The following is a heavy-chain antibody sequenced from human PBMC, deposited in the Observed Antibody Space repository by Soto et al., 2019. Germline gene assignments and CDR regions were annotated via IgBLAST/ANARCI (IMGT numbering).Heavy chain of an antibody. CDR1: GYSFTRYW. Sequence: EATLTRSCKGSGYSFTRYWISWVRQMPGKGLEWMGRIDPSDSYTNYSPSFQGHVTISADKSISTAYLQWSSLKASDTAMYYCARHKGSSSPYGMDVWGQGTTVTVSS. CDR2: IDPSDSYT. V-gene: IGHV5-10-1*01. CDR3: ARHKGSSSPYGMDV. J-gene: IGHJ6*02. D-gene: IGHD6-6*01.